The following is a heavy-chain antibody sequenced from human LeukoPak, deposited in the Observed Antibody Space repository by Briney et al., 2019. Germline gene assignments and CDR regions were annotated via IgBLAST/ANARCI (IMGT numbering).Heavy chain of an antibody. CDR3: ARTDRTGALGRFRMRSDAFDI. J-gene: IGHJ3*02. Sequence: PGGSLRLSCAASGFTFSTYAMSWVRQAPGKGLEWVSAMTTGGNIHYADSVKGRFTISRDDSKNMLYLQMDSLSAEDTAVYYCARTDRTGALGRFRMRSDAFDIWGQGTMVTVSS. V-gene: IGHV3-23*01. CDR2: MTTGGNI. CDR1: GFTFSTYA. D-gene: IGHD3-3*01.